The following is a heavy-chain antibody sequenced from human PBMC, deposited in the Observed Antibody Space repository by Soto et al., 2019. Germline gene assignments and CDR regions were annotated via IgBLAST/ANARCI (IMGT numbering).Heavy chain of an antibody. CDR1: GFTFSSYA. V-gene: IGHV3-30-3*01. D-gene: IGHD3-22*01. CDR2: ISYDGSNK. J-gene: IGHJ4*02. CDR3: ARDANTYYYDSSGYDAYYFDY. Sequence: QVQLVESGGGVVQPGRSLRLSCAASGFTFSSYAMHWVRQAPGKGLEWVAVISYDGSNKYYADSVKGRFTISRDNSKSTLYLKMNSLRAEDTAVYYCARDANTYYYDSSGYDAYYFDYWGQGTLVTVSS.